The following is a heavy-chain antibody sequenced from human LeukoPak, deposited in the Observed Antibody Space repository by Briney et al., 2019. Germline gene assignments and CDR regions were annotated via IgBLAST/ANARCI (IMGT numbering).Heavy chain of an antibody. CDR3: ARDFNWNPGWFDP. CDR2: IYYSGST. J-gene: IGHJ5*02. D-gene: IGHD1-20*01. CDR1: GGSISSHY. Sequence: SETLPLTCTVSGGSISSHYWSWIRQPPGKGLEWIGYIYYSGSTNYNPSLKSRVTISVDTSKNQFSLKLSSVTAADTAVYYCARDFNWNPGWFDPWGQGTLVTVSS. V-gene: IGHV4-59*11.